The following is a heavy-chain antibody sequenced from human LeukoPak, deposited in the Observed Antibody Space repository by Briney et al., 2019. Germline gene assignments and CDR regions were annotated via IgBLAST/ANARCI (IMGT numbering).Heavy chain of an antibody. Sequence: PGGSLRLACVASGFTFSSYSVNWVRQPPGKGLEWVSSISSSSTYIYYADSLKCRFTISSDNAKNSLSLQMNSLRAEDTAVYYCARGPTSGYGWDYFDYWGQGTLVTVSS. CDR1: GFTFSSYS. V-gene: IGHV3-21*01. J-gene: IGHJ4*02. CDR2: ISSSSTYI. D-gene: IGHD5-12*01. CDR3: ARGPTSGYGWDYFDY.